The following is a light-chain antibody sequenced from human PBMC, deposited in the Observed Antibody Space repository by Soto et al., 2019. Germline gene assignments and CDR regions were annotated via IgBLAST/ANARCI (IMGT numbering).Light chain of an antibody. CDR3: SSHTSSSTWV. Sequence: QSVLTQPASVSGSPGQSITISCTGTSRDVGGYNYVSWYQQHPGKAPKVMIYEVSNRPSGVSNRFSGSKSGNTASLTISGLQAEDEADYYCSSHTSSSTWVFGGGTQLTVL. J-gene: IGLJ3*02. CDR1: SRDVGGYNY. CDR2: EVS. V-gene: IGLV2-14*01.